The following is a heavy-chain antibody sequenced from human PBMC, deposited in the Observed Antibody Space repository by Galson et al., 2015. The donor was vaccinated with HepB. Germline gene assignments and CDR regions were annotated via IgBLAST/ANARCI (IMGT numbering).Heavy chain of an antibody. CDR2: TYYRSKWYN. J-gene: IGHJ3*02. D-gene: IGHD3-10*01. Sequence: CAISGDSVSSNSAAWNWIRQSPSRGLEWLGRTYYRSKWYNDYAVSVKSRMTINPDTSKNQFSLQLNSVTPEDTAVYYCTREEGLWFGESLRFDAFDIWGQGTMVTVSS. V-gene: IGHV6-1*01. CDR3: TREEGLWFGESLRFDAFDI. CDR1: GDSVSSNSAA.